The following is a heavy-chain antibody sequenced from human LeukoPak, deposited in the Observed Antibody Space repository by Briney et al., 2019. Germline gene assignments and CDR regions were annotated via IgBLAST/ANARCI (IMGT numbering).Heavy chain of an antibody. CDR1: GFTFISYS. J-gene: IGHJ4*02. CDR2: ISSGSSTI. CDR3: ASTGRLGSYDY. V-gene: IGHV3-48*01. Sequence: PGGSLRLSCSASGFTFISYSMNWVRQAPGKGLEWGSYISSGSSTIYYADSVKGRFTISRDNAKNSLYLQMNSLRAEDTAVYYCASTGRLGSYDYWGQGTLVTVSS. D-gene: IGHD2-21*01.